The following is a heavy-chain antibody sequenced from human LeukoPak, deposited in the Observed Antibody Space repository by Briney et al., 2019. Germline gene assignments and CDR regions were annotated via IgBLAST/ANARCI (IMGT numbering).Heavy chain of an antibody. Sequence: GASGKVSCKASGGAFSSYAISWVRQAPGQGLEWMGRINVILDTANYAQKFQGRVTITADISTSTSYMELSSLRSEDTAVYYCARDQGIGDASDIWGQGTMVTVSS. CDR3: ARDQGIGDASDI. J-gene: IGHJ3*02. CDR1: GGAFSSYA. V-gene: IGHV1-69*04. CDR2: INVILDTA.